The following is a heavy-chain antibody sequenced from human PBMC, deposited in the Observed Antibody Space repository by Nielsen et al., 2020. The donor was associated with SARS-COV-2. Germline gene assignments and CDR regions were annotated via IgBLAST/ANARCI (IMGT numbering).Heavy chain of an antibody. CDR1: GFTFSNYV. Sequence: GESLKISCAASGFTFSNYVMNWVRQSPGKGLEWVAVISYDGSNKYYADSVKGRFTISRDNSNNTLFLQMDSLTADDTAVYFCAREGELLWFGERLNPLYGMDVWGQGTTVTVSS. J-gene: IGHJ6*02. V-gene: IGHV3-30*03. CDR2: ISYDGSNK. CDR3: AREGELLWFGERLNPLYGMDV. D-gene: IGHD3-10*01.